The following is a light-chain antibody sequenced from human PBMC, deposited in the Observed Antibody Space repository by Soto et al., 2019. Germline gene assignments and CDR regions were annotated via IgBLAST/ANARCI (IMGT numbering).Light chain of an antibody. CDR3: QQSYT. V-gene: IGKV3-15*01. CDR2: GAS. J-gene: IGKJ2*01. CDR1: QAVGYN. Sequence: EVVMTQSPATLYVSPGERVTLSCRSSQAVGYNLAWYQHKPGQAPRLLIYGASTRVTGIPTRFSCSGSGTEFTLTISSLQSEDFAIYYCQQSYTFGQGTKLEIK.